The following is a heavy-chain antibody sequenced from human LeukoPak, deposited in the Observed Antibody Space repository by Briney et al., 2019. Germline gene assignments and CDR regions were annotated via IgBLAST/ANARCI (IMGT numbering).Heavy chain of an antibody. Sequence: PGGSLRLSCAASKFTFSSYWMHWVRQAPGEGLVWVSYINSDGSSTSYADYVKGRFTISRDNARNTLYLQMNSLRVEDTAVYYCARDGSLPDYWGQGTLVTVSS. CDR1: KFTFSSYW. CDR3: ARDGSLPDY. J-gene: IGHJ4*02. V-gene: IGHV3-74*01. CDR2: INSDGSST.